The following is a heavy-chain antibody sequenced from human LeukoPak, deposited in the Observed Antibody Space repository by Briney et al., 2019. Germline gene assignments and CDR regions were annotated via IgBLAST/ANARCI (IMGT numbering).Heavy chain of an antibody. CDR3: ARSRHGGWDSFDY. CDR1: GFTFSSYE. D-gene: IGHD6-19*01. J-gene: IGHJ4*02. Sequence: GGSLRLSCAVSGFTFSSYEMNWVRQAPGKGLEWVSHISSSGSTIYYADSVKGRFTISRDNAKNSLYLQMNSLRAEDMAVYYCARSRHGGWDSFDYWGQGTLVTVSS. V-gene: IGHV3-48*03. CDR2: ISSSGSTI.